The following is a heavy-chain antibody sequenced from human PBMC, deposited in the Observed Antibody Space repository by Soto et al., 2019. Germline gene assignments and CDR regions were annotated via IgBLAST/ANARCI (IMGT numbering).Heavy chain of an antibody. D-gene: IGHD1-1*01. CDR2: ITPFKSDT. CDR3: ARSPFAGSDAFDI. Sequence: SVKVSCTASGYTFRFRYLHWVRQAPGQALEWMGWITPFKSDTNYAQKFQDRVTITRDRSVSTAYMELSNLRSDDTAMYYCARSPFAGSDAFDIWGQGTMVTVSS. V-gene: IGHV1-45*02. CDR1: GYTFRFRY. J-gene: IGHJ3*02.